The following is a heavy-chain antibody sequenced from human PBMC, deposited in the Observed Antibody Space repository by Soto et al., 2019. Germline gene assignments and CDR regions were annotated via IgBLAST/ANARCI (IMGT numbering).Heavy chain of an antibody. J-gene: IGHJ5*02. CDR1: GFTFSTYW. CDR3: ARSDWFDH. V-gene: IGHV3-74*01. Sequence: GSLRLSCAASGFTFSTYWMHWVRQAPGKGLVWVSRIKSDGSSTTYADSVKGRFTISRDNAKNTLYLQMNSLRVEDTAVYYCARSDWFDHWGQGTLVTVSS. CDR2: IKSDGSST.